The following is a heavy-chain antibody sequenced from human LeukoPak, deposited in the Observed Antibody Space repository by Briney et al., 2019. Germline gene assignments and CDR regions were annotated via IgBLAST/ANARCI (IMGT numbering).Heavy chain of an antibody. J-gene: IGHJ3*02. CDR1: GYTFTSYA. CDR3: ARRLRSSEAFDI. D-gene: IGHD6-13*01. V-gene: IGHV1-18*01. Sequence: GASVKVSCKASGYTFTSYAITWVRQAPGQGLEWLGWISAYNGNTNYAQRLQGRVTMTTDTSTSTAYMELRSLRSDDTAVYYCARRLRSSEAFDIWGQGTMVTVSS. CDR2: ISAYNGNT.